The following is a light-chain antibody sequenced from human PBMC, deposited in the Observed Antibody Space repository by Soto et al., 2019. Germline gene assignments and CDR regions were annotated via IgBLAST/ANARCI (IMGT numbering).Light chain of an antibody. J-gene: IGKJ5*01. V-gene: IGKV4-1*01. CDR1: QSVLYTSNNKNY. CDR2: WAS. CDR3: QQYNNWPIT. Sequence: DVVMTQSPESLAVSLGEKTTINCNSSQSVLYTSNNKNYLAWYQQKPGQPPKLLIYWASTRESGVPDRFSGSGSGTDFTLTISSLQAEDVAVYYCQQYNNWPITFGQGTRLEIK.